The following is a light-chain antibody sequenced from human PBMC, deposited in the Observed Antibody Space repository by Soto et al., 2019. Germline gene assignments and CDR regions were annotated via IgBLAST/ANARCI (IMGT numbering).Light chain of an antibody. J-gene: IGLJ1*01. CDR3: SSSTSSSTLV. CDR1: SSDVGGYNY. CDR2: DVS. V-gene: IGLV2-14*01. Sequence: QSALTQPAAVSGSPGQSITISCTGTSSDVGGYNYVSWYQQHPGKAPKLLIYDVSNRPSGVSNRFSGSKSGNTASLTISGLQAEDEADSYCSSSTSSSTLVFGTGTKVTV.